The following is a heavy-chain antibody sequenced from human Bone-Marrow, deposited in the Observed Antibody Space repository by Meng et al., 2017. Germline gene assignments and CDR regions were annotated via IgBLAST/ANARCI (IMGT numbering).Heavy chain of an antibody. D-gene: IGHD3-16*01. CDR1: GGSISRSNW. Sequence: PESGRPSRTLSLTFSFLGGSISRSNWWSWVRQPPRKGLEWIGEIYHSGSTNYNPSLKSRVTISGDKSKNQFSLKLSSVTAADTAVYYCARDEGLDLGPDNWFDPWGQGTLVTVSS. CDR3: ARDEGLDLGPDNWFDP. V-gene: IGHV4-4*02. CDR2: IYHSGST. J-gene: IGHJ5*02.